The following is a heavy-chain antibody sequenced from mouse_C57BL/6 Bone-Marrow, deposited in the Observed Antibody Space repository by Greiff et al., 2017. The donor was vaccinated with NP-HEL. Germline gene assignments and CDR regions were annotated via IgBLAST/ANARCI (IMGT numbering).Heavy chain of an antibody. V-gene: IGHV1-19*01. Sequence: EVQLQQSGPVLVKPGASVKMSCKASGYTFTDYYMNWVKQSHGKSLEWIGVINPYNGGTSYNQKFKGKATLTVDKSSSTAYMELNSLTSEDSAVYYCASDRGYFDVWGTGTTVTVSS. J-gene: IGHJ1*03. D-gene: IGHD3-2*01. CDR1: GYTFTDYY. CDR3: ASDRGYFDV. CDR2: INPYNGGT.